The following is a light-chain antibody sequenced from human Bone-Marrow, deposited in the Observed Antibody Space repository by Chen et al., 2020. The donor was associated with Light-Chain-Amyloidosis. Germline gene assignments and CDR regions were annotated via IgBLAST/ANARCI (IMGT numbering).Light chain of an antibody. Sequence: EIVLTQSPGTLSLSLGERATLSCRASQSVRSGYLAWYQQNPGQAPRLLIYDASSRATGIPDRFSGSGSGTDFTLSISRLEPEDFAVYYWQQYGSPPRTFGQGTKLEIK. CDR2: DAS. CDR1: QSVRSGY. J-gene: IGKJ2*01. CDR3: QQYGSPPRT. V-gene: IGKV3-20*01.